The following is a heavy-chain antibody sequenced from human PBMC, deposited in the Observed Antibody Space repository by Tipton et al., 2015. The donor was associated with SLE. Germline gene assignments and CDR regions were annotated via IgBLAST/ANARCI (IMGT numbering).Heavy chain of an antibody. V-gene: IGHV4-30-4*08. J-gene: IGHJ4*02. CDR2: IYYSGST. Sequence: TLSLTCTVSGGSISSSSYYWGWIRQPPGKGLEWIGYIYYSGSTYYNPSLKSRVTISVDTSKNQFSLKLSSVTAADTAVYYCARSKRDGYTVGYWGQGTLVTVSS. CDR3: ARSKRDGYTVGY. D-gene: IGHD5-24*01. CDR1: GGSISSSSYY.